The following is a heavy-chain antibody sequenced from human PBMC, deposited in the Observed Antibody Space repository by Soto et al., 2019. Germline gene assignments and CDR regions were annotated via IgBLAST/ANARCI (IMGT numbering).Heavy chain of an antibody. CDR2: MNPNSGNT. CDR3: ARGRTSRSWFVP. J-gene: IGHJ5*02. Sequence: ASVKVSCKASGYTFTSYDINWVRQATGQGLEWMGGMNPNSGNTGYAERFQDRVTMTRNTSISTAYMELSSLTSEDTAVYYCARGRTSRSWFVPWGQETLVTVSS. V-gene: IGHV1-8*01. CDR1: GYTFTSYD. D-gene: IGHD6-25*01.